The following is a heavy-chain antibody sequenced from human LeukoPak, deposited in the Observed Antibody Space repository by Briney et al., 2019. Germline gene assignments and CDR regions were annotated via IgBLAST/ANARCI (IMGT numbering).Heavy chain of an antibody. V-gene: IGHV4-59*08. J-gene: IGHJ4*02. CDR1: GCSISSYY. Sequence: SETLSLTCTVSGCSISSYYWSWIRQPPGKGLEWSGHIYYSGSTNYNPSLKSRVTISVDTSKNQFSLKLSSVTAADTAVYYCARSRPDSSGYYTFDYWGQGTLVTVSS. CDR3: ARSRPDSSGYYTFDY. CDR2: IYYSGST. D-gene: IGHD3-22*01.